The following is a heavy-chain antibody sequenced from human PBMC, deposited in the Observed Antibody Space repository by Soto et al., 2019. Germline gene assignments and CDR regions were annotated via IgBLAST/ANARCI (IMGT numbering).Heavy chain of an antibody. CDR3: ARESHDILTGPPWVWYFDL. CDR2: INDRGSI. Sequence: QVQLQQWGAGPLRPLETLSLTCGVSGGSFSGYYWAWIRQSPGKGLEWIGEINDRGSINYNPSLKSRVSISVDKSKNHDSLSLRSVTAADTAVYYCARESHDILTGPPWVWYFDLWGRGTLVTVSS. CDR1: GGSFSGYY. V-gene: IGHV4-34*01. D-gene: IGHD3-9*01. J-gene: IGHJ2*01.